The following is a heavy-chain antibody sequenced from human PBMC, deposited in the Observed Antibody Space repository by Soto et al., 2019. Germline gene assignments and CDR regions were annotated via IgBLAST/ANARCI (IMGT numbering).Heavy chain of an antibody. CDR1: GGSISGTTYS. CDR3: ARGQGAAAAHSPFAY. J-gene: IGHJ4*02. Sequence: SETLSLTCAVSGGSISGTTYSWSWIRQPPGKGLEWIGYIYDSGNTYYNPSLKSQFSISVDRSKNQFSLKLSSVTAADTAVYYCARGQGAAAAHSPFAYCGQGALVT. CDR2: IYDSGNT. D-gene: IGHD6-13*01. V-gene: IGHV4-30-2*01.